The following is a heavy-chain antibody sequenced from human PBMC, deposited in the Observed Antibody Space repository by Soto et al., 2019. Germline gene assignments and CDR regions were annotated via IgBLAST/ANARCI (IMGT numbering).Heavy chain of an antibody. Sequence: ASVKVSCKASGYTFTSYAMHWVRQAPGQRPEWMGWINAGNGNTKYSQKFQGRVTITRDTSASTAYMELSSLRSEDTAVYYCASNYDFWSGYYPLAFDIWGQGTMVTVSS. D-gene: IGHD3-3*01. CDR1: GYTFTSYA. CDR2: INAGNGNT. V-gene: IGHV1-3*01. CDR3: ASNYDFWSGYYPLAFDI. J-gene: IGHJ3*02.